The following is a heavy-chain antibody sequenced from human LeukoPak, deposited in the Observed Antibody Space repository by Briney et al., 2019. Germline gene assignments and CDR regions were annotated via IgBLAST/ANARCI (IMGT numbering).Heavy chain of an antibody. J-gene: IGHJ4*02. V-gene: IGHV1-2*02. CDR3: AREIQWLGCFDY. CDR2: INPNSGGT. D-gene: IGHD6-19*01. CDR1: GYSFTGYY. Sequence: ASVKVSCKASGYSFTGYYMHWVRQAPGQGLEWMGWINPNSGGTNYAQKFQGRVTMTRDTSISTAYMELSRLRSDDTAVYYCAREIQWLGCFDYWGQGTLVTVSS.